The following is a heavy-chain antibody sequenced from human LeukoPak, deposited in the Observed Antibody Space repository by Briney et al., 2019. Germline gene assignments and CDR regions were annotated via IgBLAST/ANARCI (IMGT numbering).Heavy chain of an antibody. CDR1: GYSFSIYW. CDR3: ARVRPHDAFDI. V-gene: IGHV5-51*01. CDR2: IYPGDSDT. Sequence: GESLKISCKGSGYSFSIYWIGWVRQMPGKGLEWMGIIYPGDSDTRYSPSFQGQVTISADKSICTAYLQWSSLKASDTAIYYCARVRPHDAFDIWGRGTMVTVSS. J-gene: IGHJ3*02.